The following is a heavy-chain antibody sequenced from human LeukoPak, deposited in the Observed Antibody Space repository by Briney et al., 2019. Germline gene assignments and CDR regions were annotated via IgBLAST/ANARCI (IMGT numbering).Heavy chain of an antibody. Sequence: SETLSLTCAVSGYFISSGYYWGWIRQPPGKGLEWIGSIYHSDSTYYNPSLKSRVTISLDTSKNQFSLRLNSVTAADTAMYYCGRHIGTYCRSSSCDIRFDPWGQGTLVTVFS. CDR1: GYFISSGYY. J-gene: IGHJ5*02. V-gene: IGHV4-38-2*01. CDR2: IYHSDST. CDR3: GRHIGTYCRSSSCDIRFDP. D-gene: IGHD2-2*02.